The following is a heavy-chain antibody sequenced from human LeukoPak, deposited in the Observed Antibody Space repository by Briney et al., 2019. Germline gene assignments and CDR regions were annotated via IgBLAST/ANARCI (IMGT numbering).Heavy chain of an antibody. CDR3: ARRGRHYDILSGYYYGHYFDS. D-gene: IGHD3-9*01. V-gene: IGHV4-4*09. J-gene: IGHJ4*02. Sequence: SETLSLTCTVSGDSISSYYWTWIRLPPGKGLEWIGYIYTSGSTNSNPSLKSRVTISVDTSKNRISLRLSSVTAADTAIYYCARRGRHYDILSGYYYGHYFDSWGQGTLVTVSS. CDR2: IYTSGST. CDR1: GDSISSYY.